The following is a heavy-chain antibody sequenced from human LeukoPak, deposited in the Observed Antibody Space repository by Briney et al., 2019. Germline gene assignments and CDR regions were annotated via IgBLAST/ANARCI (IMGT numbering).Heavy chain of an antibody. CDR1: GFTFSSCG. CDR3: VKEQGSGSYRTADY. D-gene: IGHD3-10*01. CDR2: ITYDGDPT. Sequence: GGSLRLSCAASGFTFSSCGMHWVRQAPGKGLEGVAVITYDGDPTYFEDSVKGRFTISRDTSKITLYLQMNSLGAEDTAVYYCVKEQGSGSYRTADYWGQGTLVTVSS. J-gene: IGHJ4*02. V-gene: IGHV3-30*18.